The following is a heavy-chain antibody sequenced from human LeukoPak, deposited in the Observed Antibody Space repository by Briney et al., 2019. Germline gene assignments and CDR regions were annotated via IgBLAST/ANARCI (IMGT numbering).Heavy chain of an antibody. Sequence: SGTLSLTCTVSGGSISSGSYYWSWIRQPAGKGLEWIGRIYTSGSTNYNPSLKSRVTISVDTSKNQFSLKLSSVTAADTAVYYCARMSGSGSYHSPNFDYWGQGTLVTVSS. CDR3: ARMSGSGSYHSPNFDY. CDR1: GGSISSGSYY. V-gene: IGHV4-61*02. CDR2: IYTSGST. D-gene: IGHD3-10*01. J-gene: IGHJ4*02.